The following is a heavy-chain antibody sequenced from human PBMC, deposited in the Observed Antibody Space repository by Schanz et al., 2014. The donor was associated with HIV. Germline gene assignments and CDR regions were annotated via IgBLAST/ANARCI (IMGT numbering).Heavy chain of an antibody. CDR1: GDTFTGDF. V-gene: IGHV1-2*02. CDR2: INPNSGGT. Sequence: QVQLVQSGAEVKKPGASVKVSCKASGDTFTGDFMHWVRQAPGQGLEWMGWINPNSGGTNYAQKFQGRVPMTRDTSISTAYMELSRLRSDDTAVYYCVRDSAARDLDLDYWGLGTLVTVSS. J-gene: IGHJ4*02. CDR3: VRDSAARDLDLDY. D-gene: IGHD2-21*02.